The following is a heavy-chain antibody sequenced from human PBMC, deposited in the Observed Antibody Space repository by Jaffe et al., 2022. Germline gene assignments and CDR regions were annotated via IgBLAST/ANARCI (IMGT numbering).Heavy chain of an antibody. CDR2: ISSSGSTI. Sequence: EVQLVESGGGLVQPGGSLRLSCAASGFTFSSYEMNWVRQAPGKGLEWVSYISSSGSTIYYADSVKGRFTISRDNAKNSLYLQMNSLRAEDTAVYYCARGGDLMDYDSSASWWFDPWGQGTLVTVSS. CDR3: ARGGDLMDYDSSASWWFDP. CDR1: GFTFSSYE. J-gene: IGHJ5*02. V-gene: IGHV3-48*03. D-gene: IGHD3-22*01.